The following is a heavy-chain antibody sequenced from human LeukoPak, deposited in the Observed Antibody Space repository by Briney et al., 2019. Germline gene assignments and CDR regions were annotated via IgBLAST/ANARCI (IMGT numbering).Heavy chain of an antibody. J-gene: IGHJ5*02. CDR2: IKSKTDGGTT. CDR1: GFTFSAYY. Sequence: GGSLRLSCAASGFTFSAYYMSWIRQAPGKGLEWVGRIKSKTDGGTTDYAAPVKGRFTISRDDSKNMVFLQMNSLKAEDTADYYCTSWLVATWGQGTLVTVSS. D-gene: IGHD2-15*01. CDR3: TSWLVAT. V-gene: IGHV3-15*01.